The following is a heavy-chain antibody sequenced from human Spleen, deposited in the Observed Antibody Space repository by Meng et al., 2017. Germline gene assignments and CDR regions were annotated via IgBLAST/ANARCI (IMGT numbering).Heavy chain of an antibody. Sequence: SGPTLVTPTQTLTLTCTFSGFSLSTSGVGVGWIRQPPGKALEWLALIYWNDDKRYSLSLKSRLTITKDTSKNQVVLTMTNMDPVDTATYYCAHRIVGANYFDYWGQGTLVTVSS. CDR3: AHRIVGANYFDY. D-gene: IGHD1-26*01. CDR1: GFSLSTSGVG. V-gene: IGHV2-5*01. J-gene: IGHJ4*02. CDR2: IYWNDDK.